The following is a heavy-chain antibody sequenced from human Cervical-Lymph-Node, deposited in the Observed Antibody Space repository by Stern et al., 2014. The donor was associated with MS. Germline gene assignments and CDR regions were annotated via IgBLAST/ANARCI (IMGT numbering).Heavy chain of an antibody. J-gene: IGHJ4*02. CDR3: TRDPHYYGSVSPDY. Sequence: EVQLVESGGGLVQPGGSLRLYCTASGFTFSTYWMNWVRQAPGKGLEWVASINQDGSGKYYVDSVKGRFTISRDNAKNSLYLQMNSLRAEDTAVYYCTRDPHYYGSVSPDYWGQGTLVTVSS. D-gene: IGHD3-10*01. V-gene: IGHV3-7*01. CDR1: GFTFSTYW. CDR2: INQDGSGK.